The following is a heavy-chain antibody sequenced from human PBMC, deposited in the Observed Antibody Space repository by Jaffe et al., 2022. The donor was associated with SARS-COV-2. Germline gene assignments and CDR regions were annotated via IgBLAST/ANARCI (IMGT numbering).Heavy chain of an antibody. V-gene: IGHV3-7*01. CDR2: IKQDGSEK. CDR1: GFIFSSYW. CDR3: ASRTPSSRWLGVFDY. J-gene: IGHJ4*02. D-gene: IGHD6-13*01. Sequence: DVQLVESGGGLVQPGGSLRLSCATSGFIFSSYWMSWVRQVPGKGLEWVANIKQDGSEKNYVDSVKGRFTISRDNAGNSLYLQMDNLRAEDTAVYYCASRTPSSRWLGVFDYWGRGTLVTVSA.